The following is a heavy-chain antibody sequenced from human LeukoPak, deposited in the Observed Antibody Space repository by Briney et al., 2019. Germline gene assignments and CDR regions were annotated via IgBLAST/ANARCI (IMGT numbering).Heavy chain of an antibody. D-gene: IGHD1-26*01. CDR3: ARGYSGSLHYFDY. J-gene: IGHJ4*02. CDR2: IYYSGST. CDR1: GGSIRNYY. V-gene: IGHV4-59*01. Sequence: SETLSLTCTVSGGSIRNYYWSWSRQPPGKGLEWIGYIYYSGSTNYNPSLKSRVTISVDKSKNQFSLKLSSVTAADTAVYYCARGYSGSLHYFDYWGQGTLVTVSS.